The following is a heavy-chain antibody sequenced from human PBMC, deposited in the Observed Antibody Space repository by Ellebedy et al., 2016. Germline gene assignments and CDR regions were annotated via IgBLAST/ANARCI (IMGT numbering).Heavy chain of an antibody. CDR1: AGSVSSDGFF. D-gene: IGHD3-22*01. Sequence: SEILSLTCTVSAGSVSSDGFFWSWIRQHPGKDLEWIGYVSYSGSTNYNPSLKSRVTMSIDTSKNQFSLNLNSVTAADTAVYYCATRPYRSGQPFFGVFDYWGQGTLVTVSS. V-gene: IGHV4-31*03. CDR3: ATRPYRSGQPFFGVFDY. J-gene: IGHJ4*02. CDR2: VSYSGST.